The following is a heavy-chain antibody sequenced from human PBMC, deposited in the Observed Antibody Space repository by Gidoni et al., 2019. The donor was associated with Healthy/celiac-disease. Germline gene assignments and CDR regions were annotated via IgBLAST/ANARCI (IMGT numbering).Heavy chain of an antibody. J-gene: IGHJ4*02. CDR1: GFTFTSSA. Sequence: QMQLVQSGPEVKKPGTSVKVSCKASGFTFTSSAVQWVRQARGQRLEWIGWIVVGSGNTNYAQKFQERVTITRDMSTSTAYMELSSLRSEDTAVYYCAADSRGVVAARDFDYWGQGTLVTVSS. CDR3: AADSRGVVAARDFDY. CDR2: IVVGSGNT. V-gene: IGHV1-58*01. D-gene: IGHD2-15*01.